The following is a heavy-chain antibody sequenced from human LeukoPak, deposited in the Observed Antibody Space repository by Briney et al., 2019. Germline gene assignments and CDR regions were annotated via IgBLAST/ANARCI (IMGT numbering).Heavy chain of an antibody. CDR1: GYSISSGYY. Sequence: SETLSLTCTVSGYSISSGYYWGWIRQPPVKGLEWIGSIYHSGSTYYNPSLKSRVTISVDTSKNQFSLKLSSVTAADTAVYYCASLGATLAFDIWGQGTMVTVSS. CDR3: ASLGATLAFDI. CDR2: IYHSGST. J-gene: IGHJ3*02. D-gene: IGHD1-26*01. V-gene: IGHV4-38-2*02.